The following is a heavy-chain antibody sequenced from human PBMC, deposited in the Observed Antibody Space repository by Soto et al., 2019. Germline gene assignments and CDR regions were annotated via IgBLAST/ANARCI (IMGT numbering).Heavy chain of an antibody. V-gene: IGHV3-30*18. CDR3: AKDLGDGYNYFDY. D-gene: IGHD5-12*01. Sequence: HPGGSLRLSCAASGFTFSSYGMHWVRQAPGKGLEWVAVISYDGSNKYYADSVKGRFTISRDNSKNTLYLQMNSLRAEDTAVYYCAKDLGDGYNYFDYWGQGTLVTVSS. J-gene: IGHJ4*02. CDR2: ISYDGSNK. CDR1: GFTFSSYG.